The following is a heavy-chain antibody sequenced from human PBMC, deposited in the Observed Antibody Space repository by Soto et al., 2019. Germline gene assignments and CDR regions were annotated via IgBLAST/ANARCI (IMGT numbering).Heavy chain of an antibody. D-gene: IGHD2-15*01. CDR2: IDYRGNI. Sequence: QLHLQESGPGLVEPSETLSLTCAVSGGSITSTSYYWGWIRQPPGEGLEWIGSIDYRGNIYYNSSLKSRVPKSVDTSKRQSTLNLNSVTAADSAVYHCARVASLVGAARYWYFDLWGRGTRVSV. CDR1: GGSITSTSYY. J-gene: IGHJ2*01. V-gene: IGHV4-39*01. CDR3: ARVASLVGAARYWYFDL.